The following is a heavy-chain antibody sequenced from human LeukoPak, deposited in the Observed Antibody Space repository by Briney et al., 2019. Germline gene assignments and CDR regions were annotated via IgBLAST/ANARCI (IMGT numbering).Heavy chain of an antibody. D-gene: IGHD3-10*02. CDR1: GGTFSNYA. CDR2: ISAYNGNT. Sequence: ASVKVSCKASGGTFSNYAISWVRQAPGQGLEWMGWISAYNGNTNYAQKLQGRVTMTTDTSTSTAYMELRSLRSDDTAVYYCARDLRPSYVPFDPWGQGTLVTVSS. V-gene: IGHV1-18*01. CDR3: ARDLRPSYVPFDP. J-gene: IGHJ5*02.